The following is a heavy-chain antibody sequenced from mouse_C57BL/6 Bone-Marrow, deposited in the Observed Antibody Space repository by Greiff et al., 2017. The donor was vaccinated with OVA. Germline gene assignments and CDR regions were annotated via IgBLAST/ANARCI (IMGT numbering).Heavy chain of an antibody. CDR1: GYTFTSYW. CDR2: IHPSDSDT. J-gene: IGHJ2*01. Sequence: VKLQQPGAELVKPGASVKVSCKASGYTFTSYWMHWVKQRPGQGLEWIGRIHPSDSDTNYNQKFKGKATLTVDKSSSTAYMQLSSLTSEDSAVYYCAIALLYYYGSSLYFDYWGQGTTLTVSS. V-gene: IGHV1-74*01. CDR3: AIALLYYYGSSLYFDY. D-gene: IGHD1-1*01.